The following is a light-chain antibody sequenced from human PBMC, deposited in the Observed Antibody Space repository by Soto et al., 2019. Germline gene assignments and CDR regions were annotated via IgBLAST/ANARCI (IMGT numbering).Light chain of an antibody. CDR1: QGISSA. V-gene: IGKV1D-13*01. J-gene: IGKJ4*01. CDR2: DAS. CDR3: QQYNNYPHT. Sequence: AIQLTQSPSSLSASVGDRVTITCRASQGISSALAWYQQKPGKPPKVLIYDASSLESGVPSRFSGSGSGTDFTLNISSLQPEDSATYYCQQYNNYPHTFGGGTKVEIK.